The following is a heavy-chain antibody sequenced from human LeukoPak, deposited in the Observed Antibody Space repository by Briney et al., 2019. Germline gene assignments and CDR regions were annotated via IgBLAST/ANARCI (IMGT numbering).Heavy chain of an antibody. D-gene: IGHD4-23*01. CDR2: ISGSGNTI. Sequence: GGSLRLSCAASGFSFSSYAMNWVRQAPGKGLEWVSVISGSGNTIYYSDSVEGRFTISRDNSRNTLWLLMNSLRAEDTAVYYCAKDRIGGHRLFDYWGQGTLVTVSS. CDR1: GFSFSSYA. CDR3: AKDRIGGHRLFDY. J-gene: IGHJ4*02. V-gene: IGHV3-23*01.